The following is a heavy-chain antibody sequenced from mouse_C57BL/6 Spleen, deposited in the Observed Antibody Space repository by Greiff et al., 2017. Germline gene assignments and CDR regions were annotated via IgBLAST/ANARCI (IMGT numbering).Heavy chain of an antibody. Sequence: QVQLQQSGPELVKPGASVKISCKASGYAFSSSWMNWVKQRPGKGLEWIGRIYPGDGDTNYNGKFKGKATLTADKSSSTAYMQLSSLTSEDSAVYFCARWGYDGYYGAMDYWGQGTSVTVSS. CDR2: IYPGDGDT. CDR3: ARWGYDGYYGAMDY. J-gene: IGHJ4*01. CDR1: GYAFSSSW. V-gene: IGHV1-82*01. D-gene: IGHD2-3*01.